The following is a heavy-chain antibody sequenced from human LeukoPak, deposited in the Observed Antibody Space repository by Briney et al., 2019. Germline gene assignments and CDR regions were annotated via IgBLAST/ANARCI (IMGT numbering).Heavy chain of an antibody. Sequence: GGSLRLSCAASGFTFSSYAMSWVRQAPGKGLEWVSGISGSGGTKDYADTVKDRFTISRDNAKNSLYLQMNSLRAEDTAVYYCARDDERGYRKPLDYWGQGTLVTVSS. CDR1: GFTFSSYA. V-gene: IGHV3-23*01. J-gene: IGHJ4*02. D-gene: IGHD6-13*01. CDR2: ISGSGGTK. CDR3: ARDDERGYRKPLDY.